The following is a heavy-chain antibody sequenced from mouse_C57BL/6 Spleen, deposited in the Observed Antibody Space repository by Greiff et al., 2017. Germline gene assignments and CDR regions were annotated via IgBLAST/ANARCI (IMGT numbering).Heavy chain of an antibody. Sequence: VQLQQSGTELVKPGASVKLSCKASGYTFTSYWMHWVKQRPGQGLEWIGNINPSNGGTNYNEKFKSKATLTVDKSSSTAYMQLSSLTSEDSAVYYCARPGYYYGSSYYFDYWGQGTTLTVSS. D-gene: IGHD1-1*01. V-gene: IGHV1-53*01. J-gene: IGHJ2*01. CDR2: INPSNGGT. CDR1: GYTFTSYW. CDR3: ARPGYYYGSSYYFDY.